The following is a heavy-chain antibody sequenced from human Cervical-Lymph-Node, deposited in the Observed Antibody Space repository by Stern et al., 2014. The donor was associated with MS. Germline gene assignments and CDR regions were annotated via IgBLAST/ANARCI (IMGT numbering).Heavy chain of an antibody. CDR3: ARDPYYYDQKKYYGMDV. V-gene: IGHV1-2*02. CDR2: INPNSGGT. Sequence: QVQLVESGAEVKKPGASVKVSCKASGYTFTGYYLHWVRQAPGQGLEWMGWINPNSGGTNYAQRFQGRVTMTRVTSISTAYMELSRLSYDDTAVYYCARDPYYYDQKKYYGMDVWGQGTPVTVSS. CDR1: GYTFTGYY. J-gene: IGHJ6*02. D-gene: IGHD3-22*01.